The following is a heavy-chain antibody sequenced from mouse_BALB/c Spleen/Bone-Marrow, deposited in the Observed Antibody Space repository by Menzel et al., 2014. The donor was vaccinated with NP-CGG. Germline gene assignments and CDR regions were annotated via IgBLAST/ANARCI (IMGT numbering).Heavy chain of an antibody. J-gene: IGHJ1*01. V-gene: IGHV5-4*02. CDR1: GFTFSDYF. Sequence: EVHLVESGGGLVKPGGSLKLSCAASGFTFSDYFMYWVRQTPEKRLEWVATISDGGSSTYYLDSVKGRFTISRDNAKNNLYLQMSSLKSEDIAMYYCARQDYLAGTYRYFDVWGAGTTVTVSS. D-gene: IGHD2-4*01. CDR3: ARQDYLAGTYRYFDV. CDR2: ISDGGSST.